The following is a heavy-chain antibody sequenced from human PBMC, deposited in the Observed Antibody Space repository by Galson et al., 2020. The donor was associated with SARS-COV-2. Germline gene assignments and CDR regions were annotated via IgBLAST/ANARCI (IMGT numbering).Heavy chain of an antibody. CDR3: ARGNSPCVTIFGVLTGTCGMDV. V-gene: IGHV4-61*02. J-gene: IGHJ6*02. Sequence: SETLSLTCTVSGASLSSGRYYWRWIRQPAGKGLEWIGRIYKSGNTNYNPSLWSQVTISVDTSKNQFSLKLTSVTAADTAVYYCARGNSPCVTIFGVLTGTCGMDVWGQGTTVTVSS. D-gene: IGHD3-3*01. CDR2: IYKSGNT. CDR1: GASLSSGRYY.